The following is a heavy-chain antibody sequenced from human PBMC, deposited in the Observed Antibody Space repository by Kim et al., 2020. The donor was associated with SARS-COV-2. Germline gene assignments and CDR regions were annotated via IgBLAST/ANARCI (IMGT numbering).Heavy chain of an antibody. CDR3: AKEVLRGVYDYYCSMDV. CDR1: GFTFDAYG. V-gene: IGHV3-30*02. J-gene: IGHJ6*01. Sequence: GGSLRLSCAASGFTFDAYGMCWVRRAPGKGLEWVAYIRHVGRNKYYADSVKGRFTISRDNSKNTLYLQMKSLRAEDTAVYYCAKEVLRGVYDYYCSMDV. D-gene: IGHD3-10*01. CDR2: IRHVGRNK.